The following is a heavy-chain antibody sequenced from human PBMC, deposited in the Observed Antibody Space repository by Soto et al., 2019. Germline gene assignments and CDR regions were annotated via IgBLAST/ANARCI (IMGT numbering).Heavy chain of an antibody. D-gene: IGHD1-1*01. CDR1: GFTFSSYG. J-gene: IGHJ4*02. V-gene: IGHV3-33*06. CDR2: IWYDGSNK. CDR3: AKTFGDNWLHDY. Sequence: GGSLRLSCAASGFTFSSYGMHWVRQAPGKGLEWVAVIWYDGSNKYYADSVKGRFTISRDNSQSTLYLQMTSLRGEDTAIYYCAKTFGDNWLHDYWGQGTLVTVSS.